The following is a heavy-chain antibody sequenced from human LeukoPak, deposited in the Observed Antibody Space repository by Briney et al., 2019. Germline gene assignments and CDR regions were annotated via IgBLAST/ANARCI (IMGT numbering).Heavy chain of an antibody. Sequence: GGSLRLSCAASGFTFTTYGMSWLRQAPGKGQGWVSRISGSGATTDYADSVKGRFTISRDNSKNTLFPQMNSLRAEDTAVYYCAKMTTGYYYTAFDIWGQGTMVTVSS. V-gene: IGHV3-23*01. CDR2: ISGSGATT. CDR3: AKMTTGYYYTAFDI. J-gene: IGHJ3*02. CDR1: GFTFTTYG. D-gene: IGHD3-22*01.